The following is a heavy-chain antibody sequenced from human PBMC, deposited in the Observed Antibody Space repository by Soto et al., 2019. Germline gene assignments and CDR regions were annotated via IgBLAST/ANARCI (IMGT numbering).Heavy chain of an antibody. Sequence: GGSLRLSCAASGFTFSSYAMSWVRQAPGKGLEWVSAISGSGGSTYYADSVKGRFTISRDNSKNTLYLQMNSLRAEDTAVYYCANSRQQWLVREVHFDYWGQGTLVTVSS. J-gene: IGHJ4*02. D-gene: IGHD6-19*01. V-gene: IGHV3-23*01. CDR1: GFTFSSYA. CDR3: ANSRQQWLVREVHFDY. CDR2: ISGSGGST.